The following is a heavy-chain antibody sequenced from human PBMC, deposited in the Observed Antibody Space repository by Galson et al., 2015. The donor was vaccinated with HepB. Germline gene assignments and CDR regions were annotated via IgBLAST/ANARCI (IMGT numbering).Heavy chain of an antibody. CDR2: FRSKPDGGSA. CDR3: TRGVDLPNYYYYYGMDV. J-gene: IGHJ6*02. Sequence: SLRLSCAASGFTFGDSALSWFRLAPANGLEWVGFFRSKPDGGSAEYAASVKGRFTISRDDSKSIAYLQMNSLKTEDTAVYYRTRGVDLPNYYYYYGMDVWGQGTTVTVSS. V-gene: IGHV3-49*03. D-gene: IGHD2-15*01. CDR1: GFTFGDSA.